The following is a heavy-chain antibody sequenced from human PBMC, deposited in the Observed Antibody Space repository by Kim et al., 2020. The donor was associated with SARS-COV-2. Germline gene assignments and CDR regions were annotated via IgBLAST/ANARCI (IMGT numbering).Heavy chain of an antibody. CDR3: ARTPGYSSGWRFDY. V-gene: IGHV4-34*01. CDR1: GGSFSGYY. Sequence: SETLSLTCAVYGGSFSGYYWSWIRQPPGKGLEWIGEINHSGSTNYNPSLKSRVTISVDTSKNQFSLKLSSVTAADTAVYYCARTPGYSSGWRFDYWGQGT. D-gene: IGHD6-19*01. J-gene: IGHJ4*02. CDR2: INHSGST.